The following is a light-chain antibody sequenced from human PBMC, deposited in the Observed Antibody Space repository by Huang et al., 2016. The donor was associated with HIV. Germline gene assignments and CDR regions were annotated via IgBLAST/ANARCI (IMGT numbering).Light chain of an antibody. CDR3: QQYKNVPIT. J-gene: IGKJ5*01. Sequence: DIQMTQSPSPLSAPVGDRVTITCQASQDIADYLNWYHHKPGQAPKLLIHTASNLETGVPSRFTGSGSGTHFTFTISTLQPEDIGSYYCQQYKNVPITFGQGTRLEIK. CDR1: QDIADY. CDR2: TAS. V-gene: IGKV1-33*01.